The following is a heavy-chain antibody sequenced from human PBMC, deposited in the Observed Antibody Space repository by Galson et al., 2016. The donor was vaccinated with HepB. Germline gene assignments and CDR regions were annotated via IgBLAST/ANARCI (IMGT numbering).Heavy chain of an antibody. D-gene: IGHD4-17*01. J-gene: IGHJ4*02. CDR1: GFTFSNYD. CDR2: ITTSSGGI. V-gene: IGHV3-48*02. CDR3: AGDAYGARRGDY. Sequence: SLRLSCAASGFTFSNYDLDWVRQAPGKGLEWISYITTSSGGINYADSVKGRFTISRDNAKNSLYLKMNSLRDEDTAVYYCAGDAYGARRGDYWGQGTLVTVSS.